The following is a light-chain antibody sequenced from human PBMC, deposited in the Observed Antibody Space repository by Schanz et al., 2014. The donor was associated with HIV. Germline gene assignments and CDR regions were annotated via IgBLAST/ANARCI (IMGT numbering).Light chain of an antibody. Sequence: PGERATLSCRASQSVSSYLAWYQQKPGQAPRLLIYHTSNRAPGIPASFSGSGSGTDFTLTISSLEPEDFAVYYCYQRTNWPPRDAFGQGTKLEIK. CDR3: YQRTNWPPRDA. V-gene: IGKV3-11*01. J-gene: IGKJ2*01. CDR2: HTS. CDR1: QSVSSY.